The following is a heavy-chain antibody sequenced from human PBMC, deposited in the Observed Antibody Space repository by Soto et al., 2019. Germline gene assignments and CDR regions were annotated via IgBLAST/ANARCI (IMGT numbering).Heavy chain of an antibody. D-gene: IGHD3-22*01. CDR3: ARHKVWLFLPDY. Sequence: QVQLVQSGAEMKKPGASVKVSCKASGFPFSDSGIAWVRQAPGQGLEWMAWVSVHSGKTNYAQALQDRVTLTTDTSTNPAYMELRSLRSDDTAVYYCARHKVWLFLPDYWGQGTLVTVSS. CDR1: GFPFSDSG. CDR2: VSVHSGKT. V-gene: IGHV1-18*01. J-gene: IGHJ4*02.